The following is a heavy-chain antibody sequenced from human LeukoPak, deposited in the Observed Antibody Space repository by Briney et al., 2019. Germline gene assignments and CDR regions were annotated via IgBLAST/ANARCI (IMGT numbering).Heavy chain of an antibody. V-gene: IGHV4-39*01. CDR2: IYYSGNT. CDR3: ARQTGSGLFILP. Sequence: WARQPPGKGLEWIGSIYYSGNTYYNASLKSQVSISIDTSKNQFSLRLTSVTAADTAVYYCARQTGSGLFILPGGQGTLVTVSS. D-gene: IGHD3/OR15-3a*01. J-gene: IGHJ4*02.